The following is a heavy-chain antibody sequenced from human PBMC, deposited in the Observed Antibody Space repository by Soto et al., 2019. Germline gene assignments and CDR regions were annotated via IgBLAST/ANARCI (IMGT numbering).Heavy chain of an antibody. CDR2: IIPIFGTA. D-gene: IGHD3-22*01. CDR1: GGTLSSYS. V-gene: IGHV1-69*13. CDR3: AKDRHRSGSPHPFDY. J-gene: IGHJ4*02. Sequence: EASVKVSCKASGGTLSSYSISWVRQAPGQGLEWMGEIIPIFGTANYAQKFQGRVTITADESTSTAYIELSSLRSEDTAVYYCAKDRHRSGSPHPFDYWGQGTLVTVSS.